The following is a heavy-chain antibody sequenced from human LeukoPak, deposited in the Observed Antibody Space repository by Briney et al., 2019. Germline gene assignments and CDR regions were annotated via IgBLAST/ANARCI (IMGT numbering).Heavy chain of an antibody. Sequence: GETLKISCRGSGYTFTNYWIGWVRQMQGKGLEWMGIIYPGESAARYSPSLQGQVTISVDQSISTTYLQWSSLKASDTAIYYCARPGQRTDNAGWNHFDYWGQGTLVTVSS. J-gene: IGHJ4*02. CDR1: GYTFTNYW. V-gene: IGHV5-51*01. CDR3: ARPGQRTDNAGWNHFDY. CDR2: IYPGESAA. D-gene: IGHD1-1*01.